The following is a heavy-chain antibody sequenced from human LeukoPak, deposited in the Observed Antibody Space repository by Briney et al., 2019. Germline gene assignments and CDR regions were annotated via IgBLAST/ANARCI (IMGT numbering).Heavy chain of an antibody. CDR1: GGSISSYY. D-gene: IGHD1-26*01. CDR3: AREAGATGLYYFDY. V-gene: IGHV4-59*01. Sequence: SETLSLTCTVSGGSISSYYWSWIRQPPGKGLEWIGYIYYSGSTNYNPSLKSRVTISVDTFKNQFSLKLSSVTAADTAVYYCAREAGATGLYYFDYWGQGTLVTVSS. J-gene: IGHJ4*02. CDR2: IYYSGST.